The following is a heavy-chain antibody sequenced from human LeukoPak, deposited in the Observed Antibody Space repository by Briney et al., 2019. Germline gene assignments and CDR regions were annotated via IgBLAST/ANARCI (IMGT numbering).Heavy chain of an antibody. CDR1: GGTFSSYA. Sequence: ASVKVSCKASGGTFSSYAISWVRQAPRQGLEWMGRIIPILGIANYAQKFQGRVTITADKSTSTAYMELSSLRSEDTAVYYCAREGATIFGVGYYYYGMDVWGQGTTVTVSS. CDR3: AREGATIFGVGYYYYGMDV. D-gene: IGHD3-3*01. CDR2: IIPILGIA. J-gene: IGHJ6*02. V-gene: IGHV1-69*04.